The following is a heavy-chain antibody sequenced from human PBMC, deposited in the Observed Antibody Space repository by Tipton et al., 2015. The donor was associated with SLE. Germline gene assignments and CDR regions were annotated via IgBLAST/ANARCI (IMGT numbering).Heavy chain of an antibody. V-gene: IGHV4-39*07. J-gene: IGHJ3*02. D-gene: IGHD4-17*01. CDR2: IYYSGST. CDR3: ARGATTVTTLDAFDI. CDR1: GGSISSSSYY. Sequence: TLSRTGTGYGGSISSSSYYWGWIRQSPGKGLEWIGSIYYSGSTYYNPSLKSRVTISVDTSKNQFSLKLSSVAAADTAVYYCARGATTVTTLDAFDIWGQGTMVTVSS.